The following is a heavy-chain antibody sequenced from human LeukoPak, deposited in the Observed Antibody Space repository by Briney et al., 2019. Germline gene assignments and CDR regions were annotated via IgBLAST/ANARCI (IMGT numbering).Heavy chain of an antibody. V-gene: IGHV3-23*01. CDR1: GFTFSSYA. J-gene: IGHJ4*02. CDR2: ISGSGGST. Sequence: GGSLRLSCAASGFTFSSYAMSWVRQAPGKGLEWVSAISGSGGSTYYADSVKGRFTISRDNPKNTLYLQMNSLRAEDTAVYYCAKAPRGYYDFWSGYPYFDYWGQGTLVTVSS. CDR3: AKAPRGYYDFWSGYPYFDY. D-gene: IGHD3-3*01.